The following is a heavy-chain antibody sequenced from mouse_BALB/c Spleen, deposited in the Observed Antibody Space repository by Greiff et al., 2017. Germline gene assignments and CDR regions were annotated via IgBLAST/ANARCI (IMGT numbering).Heavy chain of an antibody. Sequence: VQLQQSGPELVKPGASVKISCKASGYAFSSSWMNWVKQRPGQGLEWIGRIYPGDGDTNYNGKFKGKATLTADKSSSTAYMQLSSLTSVDSAVYFCARAPFITDYAMDYWGQGTSVTVSS. V-gene: IGHV1-82*01. J-gene: IGHJ4*01. CDR3: ARAPFITDYAMDY. D-gene: IGHD1-1*01. CDR1: GYAFSSSW. CDR2: IYPGDGDT.